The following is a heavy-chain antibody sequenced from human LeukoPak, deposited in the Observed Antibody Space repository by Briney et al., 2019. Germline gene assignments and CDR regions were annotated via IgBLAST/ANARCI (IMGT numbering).Heavy chain of an antibody. CDR3: ASGAWGLPGLMDY. J-gene: IGHJ4*02. CDR2: ISGSSRYI. CDR1: GLTFRSYT. D-gene: IGHD1-26*01. Sequence: PGGSLRLSCAASGLTFRSYTMNWVRQAPGKGLEWVSSISGSSRYIYYADSVKGRFTISRDNAKNSQYLQMNSLRADDTAVYYCASGAWGLPGLMDYWGQGTLVTVSS. V-gene: IGHV3-21*01.